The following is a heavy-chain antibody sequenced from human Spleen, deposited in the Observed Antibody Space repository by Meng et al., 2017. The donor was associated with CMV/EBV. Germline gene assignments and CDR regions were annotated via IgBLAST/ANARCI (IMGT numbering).Heavy chain of an antibody. Sequence: CTASAYTFTSHGINWVRQAPGQGLEWMAWISAYNGHTNYAQKFQGRVTVTADTSTSTAYMELRSLRSDDTAVYYCAGGSGWPFFDYWGQGTLVTVSS. D-gene: IGHD6-25*01. J-gene: IGHJ4*02. V-gene: IGHV1-18*01. CDR3: AGGSGWPFFDY. CDR1: AYTFTSHG. CDR2: ISAYNGHT.